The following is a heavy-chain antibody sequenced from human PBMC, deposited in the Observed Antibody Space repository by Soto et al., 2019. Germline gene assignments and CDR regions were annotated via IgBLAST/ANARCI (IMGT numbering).Heavy chain of an antibody. V-gene: IGHV3-23*01. CDR2: ISGSGGST. D-gene: IGHD2-2*01. Sequence: PGGSLRLSCAASGFTFSSYAMSWARQAPGKGLEWVSAISGSGGSTYYADSVKGRFTISRDNSKNTLYLQMNSLRAEDTAVYYCAKSSQLRTNPTKSDWFDPWGQGTLVTVSS. CDR3: AKSSQLRTNPTKSDWFDP. J-gene: IGHJ5*02. CDR1: GFTFSSYA.